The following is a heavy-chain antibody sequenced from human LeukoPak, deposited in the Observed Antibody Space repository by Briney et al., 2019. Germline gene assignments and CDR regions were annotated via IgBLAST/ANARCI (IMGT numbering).Heavy chain of an antibody. CDR2: IGTAGDT. Sequence: GGSLRLSRAASGFTFSSYDMHWVRQATGKGLEWVSAIGTAGDTYYPGSVKGRFTISRENAKNSLYLQMNSLRAADTAVYYCARGLGLSGSLIVFIDYWGQGTLVTVSS. CDR1: GFTFSSYD. V-gene: IGHV3-13*01. CDR3: ARGLGLSGSLIVFIDY. J-gene: IGHJ4*02. D-gene: IGHD3-22*01.